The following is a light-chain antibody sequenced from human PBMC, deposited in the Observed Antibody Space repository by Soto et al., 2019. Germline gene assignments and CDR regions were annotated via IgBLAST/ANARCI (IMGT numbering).Light chain of an antibody. J-gene: IGKJ1*01. CDR3: QQYNNYWT. CDR1: QSIGSW. Sequence: DIQMTQSPSTLSASVGVRVTITCRASQSIGSWLDWYQQKPGKAPNLLIYDASSLESGVPSRFSGSGSATDFTLTISILQPDDFATYYCQQYNNYWTFGQGTKVEIK. CDR2: DAS. V-gene: IGKV1-5*01.